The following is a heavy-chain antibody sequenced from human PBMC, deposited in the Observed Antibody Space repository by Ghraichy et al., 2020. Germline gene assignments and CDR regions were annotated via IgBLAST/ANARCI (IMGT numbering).Heavy chain of an antibody. V-gene: IGHV4-39*01. J-gene: IGHJ4*02. CDR2: IYYSGST. Sequence: SETLSLTCTVSGGSISSSSYYWGWLRQPPGKGLEWIGSIYYSGSTYYNPSLKSRVTISVDTSKNQFSLKLSSVTAADTAVYYCARDPLWEAVAGTRSDYWGQGTLVTVSS. CDR3: ARDPLWEAVAGTRSDY. D-gene: IGHD6-19*01. CDR1: GGSISSSSYY.